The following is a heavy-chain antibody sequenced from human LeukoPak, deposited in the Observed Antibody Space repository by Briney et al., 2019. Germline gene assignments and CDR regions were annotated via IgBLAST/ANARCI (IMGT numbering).Heavy chain of an antibody. CDR2: IYSGTT. CDR3: ARESYSSGWYVVDY. CDR1: GGSISSSSYY. J-gene: IGHJ4*02. V-gene: IGHV4-39*02. Sequence: SETLSLTCTVSGGSISSSSYYWGWIRQPPGKGLEWIGSIYSGTTYYNPSLKSRVTISVDTSKSQFSLKLNSMTAADTAVYYCARESYSSGWYVVDYWGQGTLVTVSS. D-gene: IGHD6-19*01.